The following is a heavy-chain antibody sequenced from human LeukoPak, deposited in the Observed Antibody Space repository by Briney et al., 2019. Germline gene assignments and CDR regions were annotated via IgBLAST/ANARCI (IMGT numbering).Heavy chain of an antibody. Sequence: GGSLRLSCAASGFTFDDYAMHWIRQAPGKGLEWVSGISWNSGSIGYADSVKGRFTISRDNAKNSLYLQMNSLRAVDTALYYCAKGGTTGYSSSWYSDYFDYWGQGTLVTVSS. J-gene: IGHJ4*02. D-gene: IGHD6-13*01. CDR3: AKGGTTGYSSSWYSDYFDY. CDR1: GFTFDDYA. V-gene: IGHV3-9*01. CDR2: ISWNSGSI.